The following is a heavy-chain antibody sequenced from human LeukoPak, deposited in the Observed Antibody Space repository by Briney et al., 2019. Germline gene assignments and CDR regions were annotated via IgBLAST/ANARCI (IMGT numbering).Heavy chain of an antibody. CDR2: IYASGGT. CDR1: GGSISSYY. D-gene: IGHD2-2*01. J-gene: IGHJ5*02. CDR3: ARSVGYCSSASFYVNWFDP. V-gene: IGHV4-4*07. Sequence: SETLSLTCTVSGGSISSYYWSWIRQPAGKGLEWIGRIYASGGTNYNPSLKSRLTISVDKSKNQFSLRLSSVTAADTAVYYCARSVGYCSSASFYVNWFDPWGQGTLVTVSS.